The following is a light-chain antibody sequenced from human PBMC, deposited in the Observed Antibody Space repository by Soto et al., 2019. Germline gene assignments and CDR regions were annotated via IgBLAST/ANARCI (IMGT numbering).Light chain of an antibody. CDR2: GAS. J-gene: IGKJ1*01. Sequence: EIMLQHSPGTLSLSPEESATLSCRASQSVSSSFLAWYQQKAGQAPRLLIYGASRRATGIPDRFSGSGSGTDFTLTISRLEPGDFTVYYCHHYETFGQGTKVDIK. V-gene: IGKV3-20*01. CDR1: QSVSSSF. CDR3: HHYET.